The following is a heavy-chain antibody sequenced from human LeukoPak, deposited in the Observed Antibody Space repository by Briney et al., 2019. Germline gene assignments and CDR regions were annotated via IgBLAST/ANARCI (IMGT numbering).Heavy chain of an antibody. CDR3: AKAPVGATSYFDS. CDR2: IRSNGGST. V-gene: IGHV3-64D*08. CDR1: GFTFNIYA. D-gene: IGHD1-26*01. J-gene: IGHJ4*02. Sequence: PGGSLRLSCSASGFTFNIYAMHWVRQAPGKGLEYVSGIRSNGGSTYYADSVKGRFTISRDNSKNILYLQMSSLSPEDPAVYYCAKAPVGATSYFDSWVQGTLVTVSS.